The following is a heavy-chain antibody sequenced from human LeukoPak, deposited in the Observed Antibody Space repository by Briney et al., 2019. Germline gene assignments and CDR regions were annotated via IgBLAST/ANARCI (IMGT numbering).Heavy chain of an antibody. CDR1: GYTFTNYY. CDR3: AITVVENAFDI. D-gene: IGHD4-23*01. Sequence: ASMKVSCKASGYTFTNYYIHWVRQAPGQGLGWMGRINPNNGGTNYAQKFQGSVTMARDTSISTAYMELSGLTSDDTAIYYCAITVVENAFDIWGQGTMVIVSS. J-gene: IGHJ3*02. V-gene: IGHV1-2*06. CDR2: INPNNGGT.